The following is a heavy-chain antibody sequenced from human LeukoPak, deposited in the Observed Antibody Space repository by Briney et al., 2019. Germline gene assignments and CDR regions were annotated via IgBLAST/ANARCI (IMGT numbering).Heavy chain of an antibody. V-gene: IGHV4-59*08. CDR2: IHYSGST. Sequence: SETLSLTCTVSGGSISNYYWSWIRQPPGKGLEWIGYIHYSGSTNYNPSLKSRVTISVDTSKNQFSLKLSSVTAADTAVYYCARHGARLRYSSMGGFDPWGQGTLVTVSS. D-gene: IGHD6-13*01. J-gene: IGHJ5*02. CDR3: ARHGARLRYSSMGGFDP. CDR1: GGSISNYY.